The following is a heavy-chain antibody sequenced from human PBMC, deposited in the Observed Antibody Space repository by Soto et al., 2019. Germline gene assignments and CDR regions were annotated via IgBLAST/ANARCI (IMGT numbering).Heavy chain of an antibody. CDR2: ISYDGSNK. J-gene: IGHJ6*02. Sequence: QVQLVESGGGVVQPGRSLRLSCAASGFTFSSYGMHWVRQAPGKGLEWVAVISYDGSNKYYADSVKGRFTISRDNSKNTLYLQMNSLRAEDTAVYYCAKEYSGSYFFNYYGMDVWGQGTTVTVSS. V-gene: IGHV3-30*18. CDR1: GFTFSSYG. D-gene: IGHD1-26*01. CDR3: AKEYSGSYFFNYYGMDV.